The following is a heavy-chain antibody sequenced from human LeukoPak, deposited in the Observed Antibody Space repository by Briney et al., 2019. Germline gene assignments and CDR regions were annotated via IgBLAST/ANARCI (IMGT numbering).Heavy chain of an antibody. V-gene: IGHV3-23*01. D-gene: IGHD2/OR15-2a*01. CDR3: ARILSGFGSDY. CDR1: GFTFNTYV. CDR2: INAYGGNT. Sequence: GGSLRLSCAASGFTFNTYVMTWVRQAPGKGLEWVSSINAYGGNTYYVDSVKGRFTISRDNSKNTLYLQMHSLRVEDTAVYYCARILSGFGSDYWGQGTLVTVSS. J-gene: IGHJ4*02.